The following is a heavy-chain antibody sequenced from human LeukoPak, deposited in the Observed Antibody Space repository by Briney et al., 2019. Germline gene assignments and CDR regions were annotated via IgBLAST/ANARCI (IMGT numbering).Heavy chain of an antibody. CDR3: AREAGYYDSSGYPTPIDY. D-gene: IGHD3-22*01. CDR1: GFTFSSYA. J-gene: IGHJ4*02. CDR2: ISYDGSNK. Sequence: PGRSLRLSCAASGFTFSSYAMHWVRQAPGKGLEWVAVISYDGSNKYYADSVEGRFTISRDNSKNTLYLQMNSLRAEDTAVYYCAREAGYYDSSGYPTPIDYWGQGTLVTVSS. V-gene: IGHV3-30-3*01.